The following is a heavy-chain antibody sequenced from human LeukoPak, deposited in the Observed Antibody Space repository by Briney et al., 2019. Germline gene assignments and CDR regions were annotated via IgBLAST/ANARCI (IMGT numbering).Heavy chain of an antibody. J-gene: IGHJ4*02. V-gene: IGHV4-31*03. Sequence: SETLSLTCTVSGGSISSGGYFWSRIRQHPGKGLEYIGYIYYSGSTYYNPSLKSRVSISVDTSKNQFSLKLSSVTAADTAVYYCASVSIDSSTWYVNYWGQGTLVTVSS. CDR2: IYYSGST. D-gene: IGHD6-13*01. CDR1: GGSISSGGYF. CDR3: ASVSIDSSTWYVNY.